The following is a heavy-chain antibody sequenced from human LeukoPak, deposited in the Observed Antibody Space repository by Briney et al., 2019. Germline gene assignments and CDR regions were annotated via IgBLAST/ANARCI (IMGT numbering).Heavy chain of an antibody. CDR3: ARLYRAVAVFRGDYFDY. V-gene: IGHV3-30-3*01. CDR2: ISYDGSNK. J-gene: IGHJ4*02. CDR1: GFTFSSYA. D-gene: IGHD6-19*01. Sequence: PGRSLRFSCAASGFTFSSYAMHRVRQAPGQGLEWVAVISYDGSNKYYADSVKGRFTISRDNSKNTLYLQMNSLRAEDTAVYYCARLYRAVAVFRGDYFDYWGQGTLVTVSS.